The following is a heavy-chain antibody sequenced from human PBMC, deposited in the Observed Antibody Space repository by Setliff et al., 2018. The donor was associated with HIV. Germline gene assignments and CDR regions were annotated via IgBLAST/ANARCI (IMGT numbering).Heavy chain of an antibody. Sequence: PSETLSLTCTVSGVSITSHYWSWIRQPPGTGLEWIGYIYYSGTTNYNPSLKSRVTISVDMSKNQFSLRLSSVTAADTAVYYCARGGYYDFWSPYYTDVWGKGTTVTVSS. D-gene: IGHD3-3*01. CDR3: ARGGYYDFWSPYYTDV. CDR1: GVSITSHY. V-gene: IGHV4-59*11. CDR2: IYYSGTT. J-gene: IGHJ6*03.